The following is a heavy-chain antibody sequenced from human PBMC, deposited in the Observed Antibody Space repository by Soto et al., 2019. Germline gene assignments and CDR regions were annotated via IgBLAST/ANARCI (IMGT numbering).Heavy chain of an antibody. V-gene: IGHV4-59*01. Sequence: QVHLQESGPGLVKPSETLSLFCNVSGGSMSNNYWSWIRQAPGKGLEWIGYVFYTGSTNYNPSLKSRVSISVDTSKKHFSPRLNSVTAADTAVYYCARSLTVTRFDQWGQGTRVTVS. D-gene: IGHD4-17*01. CDR1: GGSMSNNY. CDR2: VFYTGST. CDR3: ARSLTVTRFDQ. J-gene: IGHJ4*02.